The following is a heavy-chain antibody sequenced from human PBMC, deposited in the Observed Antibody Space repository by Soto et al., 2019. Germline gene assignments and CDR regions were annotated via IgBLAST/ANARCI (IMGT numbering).Heavy chain of an antibody. CDR3: ARCLTSSWTRGFGP. J-gene: IGHJ5*02. D-gene: IGHD6-13*01. CDR2: IYYSGST. Sequence: SETLSRTCTVSGGSISSSSYYWGWIRQPPGKGLEWIGSIYYSGSTYYNPSLKSRVTISVDTSKNQFSLKLSSVTAADTAVYYFARCLTSSWTRGFGPWGQRSRVSASS. CDR1: GGSISSSSYY. V-gene: IGHV4-39*01.